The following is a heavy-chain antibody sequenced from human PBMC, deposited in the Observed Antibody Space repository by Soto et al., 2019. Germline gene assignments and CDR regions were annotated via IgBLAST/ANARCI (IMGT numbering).Heavy chain of an antibody. V-gene: IGHV3-64*02. J-gene: IGHJ2*01. D-gene: IGHD7-27*01. Sequence: DVQLVESGEGLVQPGGSLRLSCAASGFIFSVSAMHWVRQAPGKGLEYVSSISSNGVNTFYADSVKGRFTISRDNSKNTLFLQMGSLSTEDTAVYSCARGTWGRYFDLWGRGTLVAVSS. CDR2: ISSNGVNT. CDR3: ARGTWGRYFDL. CDR1: GFIFSVSA.